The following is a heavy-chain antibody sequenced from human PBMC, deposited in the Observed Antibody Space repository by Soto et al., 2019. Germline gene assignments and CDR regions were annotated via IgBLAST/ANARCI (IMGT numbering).Heavy chain of an antibody. CDR2: VFYSGRT. D-gene: IGHD5-18*01. V-gene: IGHV4-59*01. J-gene: IGHJ4*02. CDR3: ARIKSGYSYGSIIDF. CDR1: GCSINNFH. Sequence: TLSLTCSVSGCSINNFHGSWIRQPPGKGLAWIGFVFYSGRTTYNPSLQSRVTISVDTSHNHFSLKLRSVTAADTATYYCARIKSGYSYGSIIDFWGQGKLVTVSS.